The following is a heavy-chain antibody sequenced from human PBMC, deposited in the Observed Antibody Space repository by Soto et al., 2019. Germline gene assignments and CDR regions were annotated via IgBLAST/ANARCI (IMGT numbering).Heavy chain of an antibody. CDR2: IDPRDSYT. J-gene: IGHJ6*01. V-gene: IGHV5-10-1*01. CDR3: ACGSYYYYGMDV. Sequence: GECLSSYRKVPGYSFTSYWIIWVLQMPGKGLECMGRIDPRDSYTNYSPSFQGHVTISADKPISTAYLQWSSLKASDTAMYYCACGSYYYYGMDVWGQGTTVTVSS. CDR1: GYSFTSYW. D-gene: IGHD1-1*01.